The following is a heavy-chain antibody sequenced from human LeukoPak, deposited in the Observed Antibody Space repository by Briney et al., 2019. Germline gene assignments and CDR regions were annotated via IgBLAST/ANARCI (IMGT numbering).Heavy chain of an antibody. V-gene: IGHV3-7*03. Sequence: GGSLRLSCAASGFTFSSYWMSWVRQAPGKGLEWVANIKQDGSEKYYVDSVKGRFTISRDNAKKSLYLQMNSLRPEDTAFYYCAKDIRALGPYSSSVWGQGTLVTVSS. D-gene: IGHD6-13*01. J-gene: IGHJ4*02. CDR3: AKDIRALGPYSSSV. CDR1: GFTFSSYW. CDR2: IKQDGSEK.